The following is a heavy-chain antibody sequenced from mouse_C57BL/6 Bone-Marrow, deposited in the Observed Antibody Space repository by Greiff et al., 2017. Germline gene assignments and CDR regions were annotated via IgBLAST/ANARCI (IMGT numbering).Heavy chain of an antibody. Sequence: QVQLQQPGAELVKPGASVKLSCKASGYTFTSYWMHWVKQRPGQGLEWIGMIHPNSGSTNYNEKFKSKATLTVDKSSSTAYMQLSRLTSEASAVYYCEKRDSHCDIDYWGQGTSVTVSS. CDR1: GYTFTSYW. D-gene: IGHD2-12*01. J-gene: IGHJ4*01. CDR3: EKRDSHCDIDY. CDR2: IHPNSGST. V-gene: IGHV1-64*01.